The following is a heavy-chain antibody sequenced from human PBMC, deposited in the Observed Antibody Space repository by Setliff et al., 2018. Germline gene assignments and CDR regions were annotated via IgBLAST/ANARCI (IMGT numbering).Heavy chain of an antibody. J-gene: IGHJ4*02. V-gene: IGHV3-33*08. D-gene: IGHD2-15*01. CDR3: ARTCSGSGCYAGLES. CDR1: GFTFSTYR. Sequence: PGGSLRLSCAASGFTFSTYRMHWVRQAPGKGLEWVAVIWDDGVKKYHAYSVKGRFTLSRYNSKNTLYLQMNSLRPEDTAVYYCARTCSGSGCYAGLESWGQGTPVTVSS. CDR2: IWDDGVKK.